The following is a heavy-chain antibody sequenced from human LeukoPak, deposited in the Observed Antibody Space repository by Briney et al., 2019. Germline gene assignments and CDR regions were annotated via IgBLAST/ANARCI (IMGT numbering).Heavy chain of an antibody. J-gene: IGHJ4*02. CDR1: GYRFTSYW. CDR2: IYPSDSDT. Sequence: GEALKTSFKGSGYRFTSYWIGWGRRMPGKGLGGMGIIYPSDSDTRYSPSFQGQVTISADKSISTAYLQWSSLKASDTAMHYCARLAVAGTLVFDYWGQGTLVTVSS. D-gene: IGHD6-19*01. CDR3: ARLAVAGTLVFDY. V-gene: IGHV5-51*01.